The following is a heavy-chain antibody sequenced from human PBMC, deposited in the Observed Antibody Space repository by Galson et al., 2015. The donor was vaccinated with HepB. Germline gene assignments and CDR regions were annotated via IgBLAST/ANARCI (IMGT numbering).Heavy chain of an antibody. CDR2: IIPIFGTA. D-gene: IGHD2-2*01. Sequence: SVKVSCKASGGTFSSYAISWVRQAPGQGLEWMGGIIPIFGTANYAQKFQGRVTITADESTSTAYMELSSLRSEDTAVYYCARAGVVVPAAMGSSYYMDVWGKGTTVTVSS. CDR3: ARAGVVVPAAMGSSYYMDV. J-gene: IGHJ6*03. CDR1: GGTFSSYA. V-gene: IGHV1-69*13.